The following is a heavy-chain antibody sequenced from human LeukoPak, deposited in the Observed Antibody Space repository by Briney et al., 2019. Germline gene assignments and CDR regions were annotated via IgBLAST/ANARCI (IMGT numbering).Heavy chain of an antibody. V-gene: IGHV3-7*01. D-gene: IGHD3-10*01. CDR2: IQQDGSEK. CDR3: ARVRKLRTRGVMDPLDY. Sequence: PGGSLRHSCAASGFTFNYYWLTWVRQAPGKGLEWVANIQQDGSEKYYVDSVKGRFIISRDNAKNSRYLQMNSLRAEDTAVYYCARVRKLRTRGVMDPLDYWGQGTLVTVSS. CDR1: GFTFNYYW. J-gene: IGHJ4*02.